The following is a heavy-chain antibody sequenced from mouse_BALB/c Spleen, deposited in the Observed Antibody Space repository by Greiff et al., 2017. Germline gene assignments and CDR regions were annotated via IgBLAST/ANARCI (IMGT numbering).Heavy chain of an antibody. CDR2: ISNGGGST. Sequence: EVKVVESGGGLVQPGGSLKLSCAASGFTFSSYTMSWVRQTPEKRLEWVAYISNGGGSTYYPDTVTGRFTISRDNAKNTLYLQMSSLKSEDTAMYYCARQGEYYGYDWFAYWGQGTLVTVSA. J-gene: IGHJ3*01. CDR1: GFTFSSYT. CDR3: ARQGEYYGYDWFAY. V-gene: IGHV5-12-2*01. D-gene: IGHD2-2*01.